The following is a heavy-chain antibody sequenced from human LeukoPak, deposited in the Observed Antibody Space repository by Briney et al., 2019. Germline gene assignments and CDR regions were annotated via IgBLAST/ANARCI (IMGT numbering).Heavy chain of an antibody. D-gene: IGHD3-10*01. CDR1: GYTFTGYY. V-gene: IGHV1-2*02. Sequence: ASVKVSCKASGYTFTGYYIHWVRQAPGQGLEWMGWINPNSGGTNYAQKFQGRVTMTRDTSISTAYMELSRLRSDDTAVYYCATGGVLLWFGVYGMDVWGQGNTVTVSS. J-gene: IGHJ6*02. CDR3: ATGGVLLWFGVYGMDV. CDR2: INPNSGGT.